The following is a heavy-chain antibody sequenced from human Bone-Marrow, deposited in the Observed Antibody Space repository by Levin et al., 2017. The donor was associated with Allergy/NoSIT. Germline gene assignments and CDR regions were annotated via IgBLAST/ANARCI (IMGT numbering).Heavy chain of an antibody. D-gene: IGHD1-26*01. CDR2: IYHSGST. J-gene: IGHJ6*02. Sequence: SETLSLTCAVSGGSISSSNWWSWVRQPPGKGLEWIGEIYHSGSTNYNPSLKSRVTISVDKSKNQFSLKLSSVTAADTAVYYCASQASGSYGDYGMDVWGQGTTVTVSS. CDR1: GGSISSSNW. V-gene: IGHV4-4*02. CDR3: ASQASGSYGDYGMDV.